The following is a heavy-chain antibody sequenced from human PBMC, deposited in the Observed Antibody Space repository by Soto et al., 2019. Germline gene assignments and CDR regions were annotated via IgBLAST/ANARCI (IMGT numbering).Heavy chain of an antibody. V-gene: IGHV3-48*02. CDR2: ISSSGSTI. D-gene: IGHD3-22*01. CDR3: ARGNPITMIVVVAPDFDY. CDR1: GFTFSSYS. Sequence: EVQLVESGGGLVQPGGSLRLSCAASGFTFSSYSMNWVRKAPGKGLEWVSYISSSGSTIYYADSVKGRFTISRDNAKNSLYLQMNSLRDEDTAVYYCARGNPITMIVVVAPDFDYWGQGTLVTVSS. J-gene: IGHJ4*02.